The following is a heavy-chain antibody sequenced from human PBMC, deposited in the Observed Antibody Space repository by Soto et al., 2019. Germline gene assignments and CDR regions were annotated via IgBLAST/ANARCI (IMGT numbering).Heavy chain of an antibody. Sequence: GGSLRLSCKGSGYSFTSYWIGWVRQMPGKGLEWMGIIYPGDSDTRYSPSFQGQVTISADKSISTAYLQWSSLKASDTAMYYCARLPRGDRSDAFDIWGQGTMVTVSS. CDR2: IYPGDSDT. CDR3: ARLPRGDRSDAFDI. D-gene: IGHD7-27*01. CDR1: GYSFTSYW. V-gene: IGHV5-51*01. J-gene: IGHJ3*02.